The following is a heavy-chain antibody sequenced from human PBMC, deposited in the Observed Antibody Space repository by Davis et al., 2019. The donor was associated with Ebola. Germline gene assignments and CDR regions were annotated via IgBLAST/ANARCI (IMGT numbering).Heavy chain of an antibody. J-gene: IGHJ6*02. V-gene: IGHV3-7*03. CDR2: IKQDGSEK. CDR3: AGSRYCSSTSCYTAPYYYYGMDV. CDR1: GFTFSSYW. D-gene: IGHD2-2*02. Sequence: PGGSLRLSCAASGFTFSSYWMSWVRQAPGKGLEWVANIKQDGSEKYYVDSVKGRFTISRDNAKNSLYLQMNSLRAEDTAVYYCAGSRYCSSTSCYTAPYYYYGMDVWGQGTTVTVSS.